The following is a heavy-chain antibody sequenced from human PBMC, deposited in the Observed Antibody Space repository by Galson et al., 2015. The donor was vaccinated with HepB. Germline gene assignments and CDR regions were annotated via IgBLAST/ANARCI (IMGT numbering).Heavy chain of an antibody. CDR1: GFTFSRYA. Sequence: SLRLSCAGSGFTFSRYAMNWVRQAPGKGLEWVAYASGTSANIHYADSVKGRFTISRDSAENSLYLQMNSLRDEDTAVYYCARDPSYGSNWYKYLDFWGQGTLVTVSS. V-gene: IGHV3-48*02. D-gene: IGHD6-13*01. CDR3: ARDPSYGSNWYKYLDF. CDR2: ASGTSANI. J-gene: IGHJ4*02.